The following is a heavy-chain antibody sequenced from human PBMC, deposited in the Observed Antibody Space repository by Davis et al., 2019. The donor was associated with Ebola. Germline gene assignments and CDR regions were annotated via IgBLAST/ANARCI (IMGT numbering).Heavy chain of an antibody. CDR3: AKGIVVVVAANYYGMDV. V-gene: IGHV3-23*01. Sequence: GESLKISCVSSGFTFGNFAMSWVRQAPGQGLERVSTVTAYGSNTFYADSVRGRFTTSRDNSKNTIDLQMTSLRAEDTAVYYCAKGIVVVVAANYYGMDVWGQGTTVTVSS. J-gene: IGHJ6*02. CDR2: VTAYGSNT. D-gene: IGHD2-15*01. CDR1: GFTFGNFA.